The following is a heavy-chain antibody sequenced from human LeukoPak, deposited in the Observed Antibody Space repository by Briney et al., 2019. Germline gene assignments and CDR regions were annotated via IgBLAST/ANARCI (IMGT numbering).Heavy chain of an antibody. J-gene: IGHJ4*02. CDR1: GGSISSGSYY. D-gene: IGHD5-12*01. CDR3: ARLAIVATIRSSSLIGYFDY. V-gene: IGHV4-61*02. Sequence: SETLSLTCTVSGGSISSGSYYWSWIRQPAGKGLEWIGRIYTSGSTNYNPSLKSRVTISVDTTKNQSSLKLSSVTSAHTTVYYCARLAIVATIRSSSLIGYFDYWGQGTLGTVSS. CDR2: IYTSGST.